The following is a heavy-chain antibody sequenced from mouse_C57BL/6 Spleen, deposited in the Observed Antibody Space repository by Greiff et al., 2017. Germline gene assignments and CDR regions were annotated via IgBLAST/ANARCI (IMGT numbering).Heavy chain of an antibody. Sequence: QVHVKQSGAELARPGASVKMSCKASGYTFTSYTMHWVKQRPGQGLEWIGYINPSSGYTKYNQKFKDKATLTADKSSSTAYMQLSSLTSEDSAVYYCARSLYYDYDQAWFAYWGQGTLVTVSA. D-gene: IGHD2-4*01. V-gene: IGHV1-4*01. CDR2: INPSSGYT. J-gene: IGHJ3*01. CDR1: GYTFTSYT. CDR3: ARSLYYDYDQAWFAY.